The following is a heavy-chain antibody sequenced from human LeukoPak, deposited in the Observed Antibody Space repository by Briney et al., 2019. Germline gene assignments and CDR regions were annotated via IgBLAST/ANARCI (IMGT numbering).Heavy chain of an antibody. CDR2: ISSSSSTI. D-gene: IGHD3-22*01. CDR3: ARAGLYYYDSSGLDY. J-gene: IGHJ4*02. V-gene: IGHV3-48*01. Sequence: GGSLRLSCAASEFTFSSYSMNWVRQAPGKGLEWVSYISSSSSTIYCADSVKGRFTISRDNAKNSLYLQMNSLRAEDTAVYYCARAGLYYYDSSGLDYWGQGTLVTVSS. CDR1: EFTFSSYS.